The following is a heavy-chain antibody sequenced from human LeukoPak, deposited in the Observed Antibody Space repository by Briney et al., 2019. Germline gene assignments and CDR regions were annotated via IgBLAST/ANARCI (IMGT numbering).Heavy chain of an antibody. CDR1: GGSISSYY. V-gene: IGHV4-59*01. CDR2: IYHSGST. D-gene: IGHD5-24*01. CDR3: ARSRRWLQDTLDY. J-gene: IGHJ4*02. Sequence: SETLSLTCTVSGGSISSYYWSWIRQPPGKGLEWIGYIYHSGSTNYNPSLKSRVTISVDTSKNQFSLKLSSVTAADTAVYYCARSRRWLQDTLDYWGQGTLVTVSS.